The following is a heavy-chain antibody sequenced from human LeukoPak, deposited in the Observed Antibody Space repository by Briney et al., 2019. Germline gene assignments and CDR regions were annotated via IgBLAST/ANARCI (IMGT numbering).Heavy chain of an antibody. CDR1: GYTFTGYY. V-gene: IGHV1-46*01. Sequence: GASVKVSCKASGYTFTGYYIHWVRQAPGQGLEWMGIINPSGGSTSYAQKFQGRVTMTRDMSTSTVYMELSSLRSEDTAVYYCARGDRIFGVVITEYYYMDVWGKGTTVTVSS. J-gene: IGHJ6*03. CDR3: ARGDRIFGVVITEYYYMDV. CDR2: INPSGGST. D-gene: IGHD3-3*01.